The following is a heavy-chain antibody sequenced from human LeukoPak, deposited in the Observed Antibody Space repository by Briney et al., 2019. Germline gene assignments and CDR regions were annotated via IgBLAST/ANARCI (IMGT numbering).Heavy chain of an antibody. V-gene: IGHV3-53*01. D-gene: IGHD1-26*01. CDR1: GFTVSSNY. J-gene: IGHJ3*02. Sequence: PGGSLRLSCAASGFTVSSNYMSWVRQAPGKGLEWVSVIYSGGSTYYADSVKGRFTISRDNSKNTLYLQMNSLRAEDTAVYYCARARDSGSYPDAFDIWGQRTMVTVSS. CDR2: IYSGGST. CDR3: ARARDSGSYPDAFDI.